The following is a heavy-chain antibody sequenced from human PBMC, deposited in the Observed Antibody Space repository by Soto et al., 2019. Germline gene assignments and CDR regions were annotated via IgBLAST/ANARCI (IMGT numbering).Heavy chain of an antibody. D-gene: IGHD3-10*01. CDR1: GDSVSSNSAA. J-gene: IGHJ6*02. V-gene: IGHV6-1*01. CDR2: TYYRSKWYN. CDR3: ARDSVGSMVPSYGMDV. Sequence: SPTLSLTCAISGDSVSSNSAAWNWIRQSPSRGLEWLGRTYYRSKWYNDYAVSVKSRITINPDTSKNQFSLQLNSVTPEDTAVYYCARDSVGSMVPSYGMDVWGQGTTVTVSS.